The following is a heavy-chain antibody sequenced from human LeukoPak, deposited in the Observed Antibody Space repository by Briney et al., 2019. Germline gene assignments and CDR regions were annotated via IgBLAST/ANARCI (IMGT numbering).Heavy chain of an antibody. CDR1: GYTFTSYG. V-gene: IGHV1-18*01. CDR3: ARDMRYFDWILETWDY. D-gene: IGHD3-9*01. CDR2: ISAYNGNT. J-gene: IGHJ4*02. Sequence: ASVKVSCKASGYTFTSYGISWVRQAPGQGLEWMGWISAYNGNTNYAQKLQGRVTMTTDTSTSTAYVELRSLRSDDTAVYYCARDMRYFDWILETWDYWGQGTLVTVSS.